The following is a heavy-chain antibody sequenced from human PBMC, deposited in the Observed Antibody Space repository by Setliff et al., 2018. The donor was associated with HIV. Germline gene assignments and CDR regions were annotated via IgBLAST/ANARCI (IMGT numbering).Heavy chain of an antibody. CDR1: GGSISSGSYY. J-gene: IGHJ3*02. V-gene: IGHV4-61*09. D-gene: IGHD3-9*01. CDR3: ARRERYYDILTGRVFDGFDI. CDR2: IYTSGST. Sequence: NPSETLSLTCTVSGGSISSGSYYWSWIRQPAGKGLEWIGHIYTSGSTNYNPSLKSRVTISVDTSKNHFSLKLSSATAADTAVYYCARRERYYDILTGRVFDGFDIRGQGTMVTVSS.